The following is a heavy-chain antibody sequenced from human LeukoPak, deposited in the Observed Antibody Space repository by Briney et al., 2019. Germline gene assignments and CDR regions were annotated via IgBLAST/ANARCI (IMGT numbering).Heavy chain of an antibody. J-gene: IGHJ4*02. CDR1: GFTFSSYG. CDR2: ISYDGSNK. Sequence: GGSLRLSCAASGFTFSSYGMHWVRQAPGKGLEGVAVISYDGSNKYYADSVKGRFTISRDNSKNTLYLQMNSLRAEDTAVYYCAKGMSSGWYLVSDYWGQGTLVTVSS. V-gene: IGHV3-30*18. D-gene: IGHD6-19*01. CDR3: AKGMSSGWYLVSDY.